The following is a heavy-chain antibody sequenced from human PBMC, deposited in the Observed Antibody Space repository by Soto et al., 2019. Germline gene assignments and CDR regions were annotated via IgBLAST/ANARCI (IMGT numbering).Heavy chain of an antibody. CDR2: IYYSGST. J-gene: IGHJ4*02. D-gene: IGHD1-26*01. CDR1: GGSISSYY. CDR3: ASHSGSYPYYFDY. V-gene: IGHV4-59*01. Sequence: KTSETLSLTCTVSGGSISSYYWSWIRQPPGKGLEWIGYIYYSGSTNYNPSLKSRVTISVDTSKNQFSLKLSSVTAADTAVYYCASHSGSYPYYFDYWGQGTLVTVSS.